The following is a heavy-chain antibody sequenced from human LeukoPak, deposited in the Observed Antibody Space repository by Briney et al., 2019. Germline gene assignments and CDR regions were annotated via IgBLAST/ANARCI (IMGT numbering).Heavy chain of an antibody. V-gene: IGHV1-69*13. CDR2: IIPIFGTA. CDR3: ARGASWNPPYYYYGMDV. Sequence: ASVKVSCKASGGIFSSYAISWVRQAPGQGLEWMGGIIPIFGTANYAQKFQGRVTITADESTSTAYMELSSLRSEDTAVYYCARGASWNPPYYYYGMDVWGRGTTVTVSS. D-gene: IGHD2-15*01. CDR1: GGIFSSYA. J-gene: IGHJ6*02.